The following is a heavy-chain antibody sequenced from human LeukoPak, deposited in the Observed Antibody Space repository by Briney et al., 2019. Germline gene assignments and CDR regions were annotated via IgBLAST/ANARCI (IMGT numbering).Heavy chain of an antibody. D-gene: IGHD1-26*01. V-gene: IGHV4-4*07. CDR1: GGSINSHC. CDR2: IYTSGST. CDR3: ARLGGSYYYYYMDV. J-gene: IGHJ6*03. Sequence: PSETLSLTCIVSGGSINSHCWSWIRQPAGKGLEWIGRIYTSGSTNYNPSLKSRVTMSVDTSKNQFSLKLSSVTAADTAVYYCARLGGSYYYYYMDVWGKGTTVTVSS.